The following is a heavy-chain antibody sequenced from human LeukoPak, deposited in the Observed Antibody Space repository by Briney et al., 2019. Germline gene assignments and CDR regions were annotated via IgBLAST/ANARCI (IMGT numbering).Heavy chain of an antibody. J-gene: IGHJ6*03. D-gene: IGHD6-13*01. CDR3: AKVRADLIAAAGTDNYYYYYMDV. V-gene: IGHV3-20*04. Sequence: GGSVRLSCAASGFTFDDYAMHWVRQAPGKGLEWVSGINWNGGSTGYADSVKGRFTISRDNAKNSLYLQMNSLRAEDTAVYYCAKVRADLIAAAGTDNYYYYYMDVWGKGTTVTISS. CDR1: GFTFDDYA. CDR2: INWNGGST.